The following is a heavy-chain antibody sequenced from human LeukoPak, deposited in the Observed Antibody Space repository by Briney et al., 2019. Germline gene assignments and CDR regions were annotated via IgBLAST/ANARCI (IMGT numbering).Heavy chain of an antibody. D-gene: IGHD4-11*01. V-gene: IGHV4-4*02. J-gene: IGHJ6*03. CDR1: GVSISSSNW. Sequence: MPSGTLSLTCAVSGVSISSSNWWRWVRQPPGKGLEWIGEIYHSGGTNYNPSLKSRVTISIDKSKNQFSLKLSSVTAADTAVYYCARTTITPEYYYYMDVWGKGTTVTVSS. CDR3: ARTTITPEYYYYMDV. CDR2: IYHSGGT.